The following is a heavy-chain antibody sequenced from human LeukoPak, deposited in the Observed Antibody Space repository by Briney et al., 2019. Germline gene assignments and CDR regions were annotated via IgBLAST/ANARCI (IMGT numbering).Heavy chain of an antibody. D-gene: IGHD2-21*02. Sequence: PGGSLRLSCAASGFTFSSYGMHWVRQAPGKGLEWVAVISYDGSNKYYADSVKGRFTISRDNSKNTLYLQMNSLRAEDTAVYYCARGGVTALDPWGQGTLVTVSS. V-gene: IGHV3-30*03. J-gene: IGHJ5*02. CDR2: ISYDGSNK. CDR3: ARGGVTALDP. CDR1: GFTFSSYG.